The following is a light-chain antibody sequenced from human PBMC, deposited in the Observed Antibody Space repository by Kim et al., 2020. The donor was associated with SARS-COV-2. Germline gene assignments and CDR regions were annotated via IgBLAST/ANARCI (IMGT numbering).Light chain of an antibody. Sequence: ASGGDRVTIPGRASQDIANSLAWYQQKPGKVPQVLIYAASTLQSGVPSRFSGSGSGTEFTLTIGSLQTEDVATYYCQKYNSAPWTFGPGTKVDIK. CDR3: QKYNSAPWT. CDR1: QDIANS. V-gene: IGKV1-27*01. CDR2: AAS. J-gene: IGKJ1*01.